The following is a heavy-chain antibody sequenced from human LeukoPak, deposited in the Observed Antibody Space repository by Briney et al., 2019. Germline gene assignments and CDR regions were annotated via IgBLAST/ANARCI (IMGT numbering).Heavy chain of an antibody. CDR3: ARINPLRYFDWSKRETPNWFDP. CDR2: INPSGGST. J-gene: IGHJ5*02. Sequence: ASVKVSCKASGYTFTSYYMHWVRQAPGQGLEWMGIINPSGGSTSYAQKFQGRVTMTRDTSTSTAYMELRSLRSDDTAVYYCARINPLRYFDWSKRETPNWFDPWGQGTLVTVSS. V-gene: IGHV1-46*01. D-gene: IGHD3-9*01. CDR1: GYTFTSYY.